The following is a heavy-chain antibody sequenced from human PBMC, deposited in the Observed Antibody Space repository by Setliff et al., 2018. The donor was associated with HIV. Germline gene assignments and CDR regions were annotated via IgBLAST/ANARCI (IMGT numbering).Heavy chain of an antibody. CDR3: VSGPLSGYGYYFDY. D-gene: IGHD3-3*01. J-gene: IGHJ4*02. Sequence: PSETLSLTCTVSGGSISSPYWSWIRQPPGKGLEWIGYIYYSGSTFYNPSLKSRVTISLDTSKNQFSLKLRSVTAADTAVYYCVSGPLSGYGYYFDYWGQGALVTVSS. CDR2: IYYSGST. V-gene: IGHV4-59*08. CDR1: GGSISSPY.